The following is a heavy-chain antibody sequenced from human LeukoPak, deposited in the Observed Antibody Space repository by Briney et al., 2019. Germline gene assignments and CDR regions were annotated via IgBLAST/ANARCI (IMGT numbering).Heavy chain of an antibody. V-gene: IGHV3-74*01. J-gene: IGHJ5*02. Sequence: GGSLRLSCATSGFTFSYYWMNWARQAPGQGLVWVSSISGDGRISYADSVKGRFTISRDNARNTLDLQMNNLRVEDTAIYYCAKVGVVLGKWLDPWGQGTVVVVSS. CDR1: GFTFSYYW. D-gene: IGHD3-10*01. CDR2: ISGDGRI. CDR3: AKVGVVLGKWLDP.